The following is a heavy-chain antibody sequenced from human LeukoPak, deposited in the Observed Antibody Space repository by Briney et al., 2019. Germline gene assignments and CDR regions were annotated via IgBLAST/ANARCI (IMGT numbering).Heavy chain of an antibody. J-gene: IGHJ4*02. Sequence: GGSLRLSCAVSGFTFNTYNMNWVRQAPGKGLECVSSISSSSSYIYYADSVKGRFTISRDNAKNSLYLQMNSLRAEDTAVYYCARLYDGSAYHADHFDYWGQGTLVIVSS. V-gene: IGHV3-21*01. D-gene: IGHD3-22*01. CDR2: ISSSSSYI. CDR1: GFTFNTYN. CDR3: ARLYDGSAYHADHFDY.